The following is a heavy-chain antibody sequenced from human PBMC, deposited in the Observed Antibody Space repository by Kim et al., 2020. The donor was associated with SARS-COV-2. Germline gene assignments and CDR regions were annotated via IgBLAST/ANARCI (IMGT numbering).Heavy chain of an antibody. J-gene: IGHJ4*02. CDR3: ARGSVDTAMFDY. V-gene: IGHV3-53*04. Sequence: YYADSVKGRFTISRHNSKNTLYLQMNSLRAEDTAVYYCARGSVDTAMFDYWGQGTLVTVSS. D-gene: IGHD5-18*01.